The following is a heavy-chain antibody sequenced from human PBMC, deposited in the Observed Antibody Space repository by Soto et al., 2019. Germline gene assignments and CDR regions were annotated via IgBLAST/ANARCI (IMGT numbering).Heavy chain of an antibody. CDR1: GFTFSSYA. CDR2: ISYDGSNK. J-gene: IGHJ4*02. CDR3: ARGGMITFGGVIVMGGYYFDY. D-gene: IGHD3-16*02. V-gene: IGHV3-30-3*01. Sequence: QVQLVESGGGVVQPGRSLRLSCAASGFTFSSYAMHWVRQAPGKGLEWVAVISYDGSNKYYADSVKGRFTISRDNYKNTLYLQMNSLRAEDTAVYYCARGGMITFGGVIVMGGYYFDYWGQGTLVTVSS.